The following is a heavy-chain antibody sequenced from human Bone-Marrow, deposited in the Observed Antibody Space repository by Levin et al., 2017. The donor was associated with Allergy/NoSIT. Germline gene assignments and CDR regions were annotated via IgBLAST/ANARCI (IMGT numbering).Heavy chain of an antibody. J-gene: IGHJ5*01. D-gene: IGHD3-10*01. V-gene: IGHV3-23*01. CDR1: GFTFNNYA. Sequence: GGSLRLSCAASGFTFNNYAMSWVRQAPGEGLEWVSSISDRGFGTYYADSVKGRFTISRDNSKNTLYLQLNSLRAEDTAIFYCAKDFGATPGYWFDSWGQGTLVTVSS. CDR3: AKDFGATPGYWFDS. CDR2: ISDRGFGT.